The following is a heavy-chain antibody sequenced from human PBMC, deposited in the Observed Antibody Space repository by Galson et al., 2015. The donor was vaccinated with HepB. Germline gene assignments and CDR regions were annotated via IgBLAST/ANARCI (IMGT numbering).Heavy chain of an antibody. J-gene: IGHJ4*02. CDR2: ISSASSYI. Sequence: LRLSCAASGYTFSDYSMNWVRQAPGKVLEWVSFISSASSYIHYADSVKGRFTISRDNAKNSLYLQMNSLRAEDTAVYYCARDGIAYEITYWGQGTPVTVSS. CDR3: ARDGIAYEITY. V-gene: IGHV3-21*01. CDR1: GYTFSDYS. D-gene: IGHD3-10*01.